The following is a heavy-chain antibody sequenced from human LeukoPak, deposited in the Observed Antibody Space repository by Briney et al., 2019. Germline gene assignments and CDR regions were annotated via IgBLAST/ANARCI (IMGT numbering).Heavy chain of an antibody. Sequence: HGESLKISCKGSGYSFTSYWIGWVRQMPGKGLEWMGIIYPGDSDTRYSPSFQGQVTISADKSISTAYLQWSSLKASDTAMYYCATYQLPYYYYYGIDVWGQGTTVTVSS. CDR1: GYSFTSYW. D-gene: IGHD2-2*01. J-gene: IGHJ6*02. CDR2: IYPGDSDT. V-gene: IGHV5-51*01. CDR3: ATYQLPYYYYYGIDV.